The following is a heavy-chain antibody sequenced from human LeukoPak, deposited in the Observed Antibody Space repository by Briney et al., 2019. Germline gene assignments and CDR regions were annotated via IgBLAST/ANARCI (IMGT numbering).Heavy chain of an antibody. J-gene: IGHJ4*02. Sequence: PSETLSLPCTVSGGSISSSSYYWGWIRQPPGKGLEWIGSIYYSGSTYYNPSLKSRVTISVDTSKNQFSLKLSSVTAADTAVYYCARQQSAGAFDYWGQGTLVTVSS. CDR1: GGSISSSSYY. CDR2: IYYSGST. V-gene: IGHV4-39*01. CDR3: ARQQSAGAFDY. D-gene: IGHD3-10*01.